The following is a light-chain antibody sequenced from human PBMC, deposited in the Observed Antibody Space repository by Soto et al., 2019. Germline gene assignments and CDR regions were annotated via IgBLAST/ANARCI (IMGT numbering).Light chain of an antibody. J-gene: IGKJ4*01. V-gene: IGKV1-27*01. CDR1: QGISNY. CDR3: QKYNSAPQIT. CDR2: AAS. Sequence: DIQMTQSPSSLSASVGDRVTITCRASQGISNYLAWYQQTPGKVPKLLIYAASTLQSGVPSRFSGSGSGTDFTLTISRLQPEDVATYYCQKYNSAPQITFGGGTKVEIK.